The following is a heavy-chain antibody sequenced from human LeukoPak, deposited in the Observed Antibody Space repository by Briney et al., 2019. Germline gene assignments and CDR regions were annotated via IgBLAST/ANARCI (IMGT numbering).Heavy chain of an antibody. CDR2: LQYDRTNV. CDR1: RFSFSSYG. J-gene: IGHJ6*04. Sequence: GGSLRLSCAASRFSFSSYGMHWVRQAPGKGLEGVAYLQYDRTNVQYADSVRGRFTISRDNAKNSLYLQMNSLRAEDTAVYYCAELGITMIGGVWGKGTTVTISS. D-gene: IGHD3-10*02. CDR3: AELGITMIGGV. V-gene: IGHV3-30*02.